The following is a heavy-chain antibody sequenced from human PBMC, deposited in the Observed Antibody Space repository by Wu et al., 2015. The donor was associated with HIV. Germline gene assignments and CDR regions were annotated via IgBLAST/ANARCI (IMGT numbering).Heavy chain of an antibody. CDR2: INPNSGGT. J-gene: IGHJ4*02. Sequence: QVQLVQSGAEVKKPGASVKVSCQASGYTFTDYYIHWVRQAPGQGLEWMGWINPNSGGTNYAQKFQGRVTLTRDTSIGTAYMELSRLTSGDTAVYYCARGDYANYDFWSAYPSYWGQGTLVTVSS. CDR3: ARGDYANYDFWSAYPSY. CDR1: GYTFTDYY. D-gene: IGHD3-3*01. V-gene: IGHV1-2*02.